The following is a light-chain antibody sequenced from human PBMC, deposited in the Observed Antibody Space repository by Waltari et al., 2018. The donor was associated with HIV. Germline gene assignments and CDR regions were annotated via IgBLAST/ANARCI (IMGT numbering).Light chain of an antibody. V-gene: IGLV2-11*01. Sequence: QSALTQPRSVSGSPGQSVTISCTGTSSDVGGYDYVSWYHHHPGEAPNLTIYDVSKRPSGVPDRFSGSKSGNTASPTISGLQAEDEADYYCCSYAGSDTFVLFGGGTKVTVL. J-gene: IGLJ2*01. CDR3: CSYAGSDTFVL. CDR1: SSDVGGYDY. CDR2: DVS.